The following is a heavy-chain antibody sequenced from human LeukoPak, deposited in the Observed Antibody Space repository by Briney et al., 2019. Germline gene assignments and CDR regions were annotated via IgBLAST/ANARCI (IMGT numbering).Heavy chain of an antibody. V-gene: IGHV3-23*01. J-gene: IGHJ4*02. CDR2: INGSGHNT. CDR1: GFTFSNYG. D-gene: IGHD3-10*01. CDR3: AKVAKYYYGSETYYFFEH. Sequence: GGSLRLSSAASGFTFSNYGMNCVRQAPGKGLGWVSAINGSGHNTYYADSVKGPFTISRDNAKNSLYLQMNSLRVEDTAVYYCAKVAKYYYGSETYYFFEHWGQGTPVTASS.